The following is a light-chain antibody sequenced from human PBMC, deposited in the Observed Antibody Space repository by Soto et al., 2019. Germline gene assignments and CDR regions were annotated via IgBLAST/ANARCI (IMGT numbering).Light chain of an antibody. Sequence: TVLTHSPGALSLTPGERATLSCRASQSVSSSYLAWYQQKPGQAPRLLIYGASSRATGIPDRFSGSGSGTDFTLTVSSLEPEDFAVYYCQQRSDWPPTFGGGTKVDIK. J-gene: IGKJ4*01. CDR3: QQRSDWPPT. CDR2: GAS. V-gene: IGKV3D-20*02. CDR1: QSVSSSY.